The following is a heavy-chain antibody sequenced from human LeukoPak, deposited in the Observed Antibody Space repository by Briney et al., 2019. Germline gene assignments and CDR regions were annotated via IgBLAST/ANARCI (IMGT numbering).Heavy chain of an antibody. J-gene: IGHJ6*02. CDR3: ARVQDYDFWSGYHNGMDV. CDR1: GGSISSGGYS. Sequence: SETLSLTCTISGGSISSGGYSWSWIRKHPGKGLEWIGYIYYSVSTYYHPSLKSRVAISVDTSKNQFSLKLSSVTAADTALYYCARVQDYDFWSGYHNGMDVCGQGTTVTVSS. D-gene: IGHD3-3*01. CDR2: IYYSVST. V-gene: IGHV4-31*03.